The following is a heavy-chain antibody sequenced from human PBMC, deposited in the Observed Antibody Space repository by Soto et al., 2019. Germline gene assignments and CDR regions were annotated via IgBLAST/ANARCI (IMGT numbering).Heavy chain of an antibody. V-gene: IGHV5-10-1*01. CDR3: ARLNSSLQKQNYYYYGMDV. CDR1: GYSFTSYW. J-gene: IGHJ6*02. D-gene: IGHD6-6*01. Sequence: GESLKISCKGSGYSFTSYWISWVRQMPGKGLEWMGRIDPSDSYTNYSPSFQGHVTISADKSISTAYPQWSSLKASDTAMYYCARLNSSLQKQNYYYYGMDVWGQGTTVTVPS. CDR2: IDPSDSYT.